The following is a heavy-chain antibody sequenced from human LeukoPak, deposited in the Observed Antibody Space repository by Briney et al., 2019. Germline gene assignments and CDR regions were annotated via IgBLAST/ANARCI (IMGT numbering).Heavy chain of an antibody. CDR1: GFTVSSNY. D-gene: IGHD5-24*01. V-gene: IGHV3-53*01. J-gene: IGHJ4*02. CDR2: IYSGGST. Sequence: GGSLRLSCAASGFTVSSNYMSWVRQAPGKGLEWVSVIYSGGSTYYADSVKGRFTISRDNSKNTLYLQMNSLRAEDTAVYYCAKGGDGYNPIVDYWGQGTLVTVSS. CDR3: AKGGDGYNPIVDY.